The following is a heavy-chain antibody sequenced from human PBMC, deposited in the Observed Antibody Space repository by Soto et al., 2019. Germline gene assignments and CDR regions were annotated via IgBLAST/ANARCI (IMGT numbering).Heavy chain of an antibody. Sequence: QLHLVKSGAVVKKPGASVTVSCSASGYPVTAYYMHWVRQAPGRGLEWMGGINPATGAAKYTQTFRGRVTLTRDPATSTVFIELSGLTSEDTAGFSFARGGGVGVAGSAAFDMWGQGTLVTVSS. J-gene: IGHJ3*02. D-gene: IGHD3-3*01. V-gene: IGHV1-2*02. CDR2: INPATGAA. CDR3: ARGGGVGVAGSAAFDM. CDR1: GYPVTAYY.